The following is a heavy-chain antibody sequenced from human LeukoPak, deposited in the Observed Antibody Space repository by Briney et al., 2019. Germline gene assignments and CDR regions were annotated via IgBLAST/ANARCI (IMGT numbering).Heavy chain of an antibody. Sequence: PGGSLRLSCAASGFTFTIYWMTWVRQAPGKGLEWVANIKQDGSEKYYVDSVKGRFTISRDNAKNSLYLQMNSLRAEDTAVYYCARGTDLDYWGQGALVTVSS. V-gene: IGHV3-7*01. CDR3: ARGTDLDY. D-gene: IGHD1-1*01. CDR2: IKQDGSEK. J-gene: IGHJ4*02. CDR1: GFTFTIYW.